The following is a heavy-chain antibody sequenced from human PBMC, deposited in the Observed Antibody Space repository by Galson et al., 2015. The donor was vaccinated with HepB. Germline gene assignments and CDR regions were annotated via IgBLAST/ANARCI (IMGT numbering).Heavy chain of an antibody. D-gene: IGHD2-15*01. J-gene: IGHJ6*02. CDR2: ISNDGSRQ. CDR1: GFTFRGHG. V-gene: IGHV3-30*03. Sequence: SLRVSCAASGFTFRGHGMHWVRQVPGEGLDWVAAISNDGSRQLYKDSVEGRFTISRDDSKNTLYLQMNMLRHEDTSVYHCARDVDSEVGVGTMDVWGPGTTVVVSS. CDR3: ARDVDSEVGVGTMDV.